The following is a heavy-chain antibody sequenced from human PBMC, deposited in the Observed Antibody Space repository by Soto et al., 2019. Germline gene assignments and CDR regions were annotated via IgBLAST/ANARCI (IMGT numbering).Heavy chain of an antibody. V-gene: IGHV1-69*12. CDR2: IIPIFGTT. D-gene: IGHD3-3*01. CDR3: ARAEISDFWGGPPEN. CDR1: GGTFSSFA. Sequence: QVQLVQSGAEVKKPGSSVKVSCKASGGTFSSFAINWVRQAPGQGLEWMGGIIPIFGTTNSAQKFQGRVTSTADASTSTAYMAMSSLRSEDTATYYGARAEISDFWGGPPENWGQGTLVTVSS. J-gene: IGHJ4*02.